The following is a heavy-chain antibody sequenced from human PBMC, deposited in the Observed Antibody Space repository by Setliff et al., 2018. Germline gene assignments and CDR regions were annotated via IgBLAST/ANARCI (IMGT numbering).Heavy chain of an antibody. V-gene: IGHV4-4*07. Sequence: SETLSLTCTVSGDSISNYYWNWIRQPAGKGLEWIGRIYVTESTKYNPSLKSRVTLSIDTSKNQFSLKLSSVTAADAALYYCAASRAYTGAVGEWLLPKTFDFWGQGSPVTVS. J-gene: IGHJ4*02. CDR3: AASRAYTGAVGEWLLPKTFDF. CDR1: GDSISNYY. D-gene: IGHD3-16*01. CDR2: IYVTEST.